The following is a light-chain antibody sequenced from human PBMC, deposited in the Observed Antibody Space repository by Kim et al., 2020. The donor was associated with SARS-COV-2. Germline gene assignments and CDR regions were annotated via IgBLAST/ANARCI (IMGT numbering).Light chain of an antibody. CDR2: TAS. Sequence: ASVRDRVTITCRASQDISRYLNWYQQKPGKAAKLLIYTASSLQSGVPSRFTGSGSETDFTLTITSLQPEDFATYYCQQTSSAPRTFGQGTKVDIK. CDR1: QDISRY. V-gene: IGKV1-39*01. J-gene: IGKJ1*01. CDR3: QQTSSAPRT.